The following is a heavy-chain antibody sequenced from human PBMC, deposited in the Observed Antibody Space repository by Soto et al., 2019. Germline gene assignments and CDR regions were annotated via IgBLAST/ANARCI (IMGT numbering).Heavy chain of an antibody. Sequence: LXLSCEASRFILSPYCIHWVRQAPGKGLEWAALIGNDGSDKYYAESVTGRFTISRDNSKNTVYLQMNSLRAEDTALYFCARAPRMAPFDIWGQGTMVTVSS. J-gene: IGHJ3*02. V-gene: IGHV3-33*01. CDR2: IGNDGSDK. CDR1: RFILSPYC. CDR3: ARAPRMAPFDI.